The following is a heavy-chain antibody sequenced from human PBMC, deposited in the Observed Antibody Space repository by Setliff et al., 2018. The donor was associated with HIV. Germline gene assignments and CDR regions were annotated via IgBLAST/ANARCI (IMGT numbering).Heavy chain of an antibody. CDR2: IWHSGNT. CDR1: GYSISSGYF. J-gene: IGHJ5*02. CDR3: ARGGTSSNWFDP. Sequence: SETLSLTCSVSGYSISSGYFRGWIRQPPGKGLEWIGSIWHSGNTYYNPSLRSRVTLSIDTSKNQLSLKLTSVIAADTAVYYCARGGTSSNWFDPWGQGTLVTVSS. D-gene: IGHD2-2*01. V-gene: IGHV4-38-2*02.